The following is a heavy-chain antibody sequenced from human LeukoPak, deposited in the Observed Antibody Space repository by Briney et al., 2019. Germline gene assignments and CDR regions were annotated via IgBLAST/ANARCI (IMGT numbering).Heavy chain of an antibody. V-gene: IGHV3-23*01. CDR1: GFTFASYT. D-gene: IGHD1-26*01. CDR3: ARYSGSYYYPPAWDL. Sequence: GGSLRLSCAASGFTFASYTMTWVRQAPGKGLEWVSATSTSGGSAYYADSVKGRFTISRDNSKNTLYLQMDSLRADDTAVYYCARYSGSYYYPPAWDLWGQGTLVTVSS. CDR2: TSTSGGSA. J-gene: IGHJ4*02.